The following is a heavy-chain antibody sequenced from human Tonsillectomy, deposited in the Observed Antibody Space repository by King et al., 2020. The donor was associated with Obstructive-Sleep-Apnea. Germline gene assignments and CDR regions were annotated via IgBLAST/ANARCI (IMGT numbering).Heavy chain of an antibody. Sequence: VQLVESGGGLVQPGRSLRLSCAASGITFSSYAMTWVRQAPGKGLEWVSVIGGSVASTYYADSVKGRFTISRDNSKNTLYLQMNSLRAEDTAVYYCAKGPAQQLVPNYFDYWGQGTLVTVSS. J-gene: IGHJ4*02. CDR3: AKGPAQQLVPNYFDY. D-gene: IGHD6-13*01. V-gene: IGHV3-23*04. CDR1: GITFSSYA. CDR2: IGGSVAST.